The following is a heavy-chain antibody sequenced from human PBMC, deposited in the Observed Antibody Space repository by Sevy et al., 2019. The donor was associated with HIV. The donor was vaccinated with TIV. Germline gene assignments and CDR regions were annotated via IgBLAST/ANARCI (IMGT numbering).Heavy chain of an antibody. CDR2: IESKSEGGTT. CDR3: TTMMRLLADPNFWYFDL. D-gene: IGHD2-8*01. CDR1: GFTFSNVW. Sequence: GGSLRLSCAASGFTFSNVWTSWVRQASGKGLEWVGRIESKSEGGTTDYAAPVKGRYSISRDGSSDTVYLQMNSLKTEDTAVYYCTTMMRLLADPNFWYFDLWGRCTLVTVSS. V-gene: IGHV3-15*04. J-gene: IGHJ2*01.